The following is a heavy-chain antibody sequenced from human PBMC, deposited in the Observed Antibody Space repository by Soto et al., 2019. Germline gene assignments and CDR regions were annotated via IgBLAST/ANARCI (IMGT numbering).Heavy chain of an antibody. V-gene: IGHV3-7*03. CDR3: AGRGGHAYNS. CDR1: GLTFSTYW. J-gene: IGHJ4*02. D-gene: IGHD3-10*01. CDR2: INPDACVG. Sequence: EVQLLGSGGGLVQPGGSLRLSCVASGLTFSTYWMNWVRQAPGMGLERVANINPDACVGTYVDSVKGRFTTSRDNAKNSLYLQMNSVRAVDTAVYFSAGRGGHAYNSWGQGILVTVSS.